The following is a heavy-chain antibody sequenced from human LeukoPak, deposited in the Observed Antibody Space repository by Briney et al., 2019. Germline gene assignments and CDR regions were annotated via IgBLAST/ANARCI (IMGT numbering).Heavy chain of an antibody. V-gene: IGHV4-59*01. Sequence: PSETLSLTCTVSGGSISSYYWSWIRQPPGKGLEWIGYIYYSGSTNYNPSLKSRFTISVDTSKNQFSLKLSSVTAADTAVYYCARDKEAYGGNVFDYWGQGTLVTVSS. CDR1: GGSISSYY. CDR3: ARDKEAYGGNVFDY. D-gene: IGHD4-23*01. J-gene: IGHJ4*02. CDR2: IYYSGST.